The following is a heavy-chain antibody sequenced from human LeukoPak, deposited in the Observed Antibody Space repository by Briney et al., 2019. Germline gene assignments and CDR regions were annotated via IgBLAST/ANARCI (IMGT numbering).Heavy chain of an antibody. CDR1: GGSISSYY. V-gene: IGHV4-59*01. CDR3: ARWYCSRGTCYYLDY. J-gene: IGHJ4*02. D-gene: IGHD2-2*01. Sequence: SETLSLTCAVSGGSISSYYWSWIRQSPGRGLEYIGHIYYNGRTDYNPSLKSRVTISVDTSRNQLSLKLNSVTAADTAVYFCARWYCSRGTCYYLDYWGQGTLVTVSS. CDR2: IYYNGRT.